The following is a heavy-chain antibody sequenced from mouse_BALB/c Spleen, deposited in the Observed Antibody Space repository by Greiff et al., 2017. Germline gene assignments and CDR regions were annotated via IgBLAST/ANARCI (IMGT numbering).Heavy chain of an antibody. V-gene: IGHV1-9*01. J-gene: IGHJ2*01. Sequence: VQLQQSGAELMKPGASVKISCKATGYTFSSYWIEWVKQRPGHGLEWIGEILPGSGSTNYNEKFKGKATFTADTSSNTAYMQLSSLTSEDSAVYYCARWVDGNYVGYFDYWGQGTTLTVSS. CDR1: GYTFSSYW. CDR3: ARWVDGNYVGYFDY. D-gene: IGHD2-1*01. CDR2: ILPGSGST.